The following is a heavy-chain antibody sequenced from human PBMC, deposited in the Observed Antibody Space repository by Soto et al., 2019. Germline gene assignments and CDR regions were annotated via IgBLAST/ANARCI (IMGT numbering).Heavy chain of an antibody. J-gene: IGHJ4*02. CDR3: AHRVLRTVFGLVTTAEIYFDF. CDR1: GFSLPTSGVG. Sequence: QITLNESGPTQVKPRQTLTLTCTFSGFSLPTSGVGVGWIRQSPGKAPEWLALIYWDDDKRYSPSLKSRLTITKSTFKNQVVVTMAVLDPAVTATYFCAHRVLRTVFGLVTTAEIYFDFFGQGTPVAVS. CDR2: IYWDDDK. D-gene: IGHD3-3*01. V-gene: IGHV2-5*02.